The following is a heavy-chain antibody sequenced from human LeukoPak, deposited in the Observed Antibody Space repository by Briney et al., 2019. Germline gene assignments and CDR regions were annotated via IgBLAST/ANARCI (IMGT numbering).Heavy chain of an antibody. CDR2: ISYDGSNK. CDR3: AREFLYGSGSYSFNWFDP. J-gene: IGHJ5*02. D-gene: IGHD3-10*01. CDR1: GFTFSSYA. Sequence: GGSLRLSCAASGFTFSSYAMHWVRQAPGKGLEWVAVISYDGSNKYYADSVKGRFTISRDNSKNTLYLQMNSLRAEDTAVYYCAREFLYGSGSYSFNWFDPWGQGTLVTVSS. V-gene: IGHV3-30*04.